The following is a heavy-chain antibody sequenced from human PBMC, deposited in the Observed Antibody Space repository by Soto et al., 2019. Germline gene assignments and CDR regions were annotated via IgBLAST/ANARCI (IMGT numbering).Heavy chain of an antibody. CDR2: ISSDGGIK. CDR3: ARLYPWGI. CDR1: GFTFSSYG. D-gene: IGHD1-26*01. V-gene: IGHV3-30*03. J-gene: IGHJ3*02. Sequence: QVQLVESGGGVVRPGRSLRLSCAASGFTFSSYGLHWVRQAPGKGLEWVAVISSDGGIKHYVDSVKGRFTISRDNSKNTLYLQMNSLRAEDTAVYYCARLYPWGIWGQGKMVTVSS.